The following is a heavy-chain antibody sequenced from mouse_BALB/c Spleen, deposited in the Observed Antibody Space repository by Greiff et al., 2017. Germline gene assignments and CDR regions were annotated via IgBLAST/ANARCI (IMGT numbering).Heavy chain of an antibody. CDR3: ARGYDWFAY. Sequence: VQLQESGAELARPGASVKLSCKASGYTFTSYWMQWVKQRPGQGLEWIGYINPSTGYTEYNQKFKDKATLTADKSSSTAYMQLSSLTSEDSAVYYCARGYDWFAYWGQGTLVTVSA. CDR2: INPSTGYT. J-gene: IGHJ3*01. V-gene: IGHV1-4*01. D-gene: IGHD2-14*01. CDR1: GYTFTSYW.